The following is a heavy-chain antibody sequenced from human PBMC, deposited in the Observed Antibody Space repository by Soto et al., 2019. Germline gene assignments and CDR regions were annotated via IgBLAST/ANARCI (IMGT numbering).Heavy chain of an antibody. V-gene: IGHV4-59*12. Sequence: SETLSLTCTVSGGSISSYYWSWIRQPPGKGLEWIGYIYYSGSTNYNPSLKSRVTISVDTSKNQFSLKLRSVTAADTAVYYCGRGALYSSPTYNCFDPWGQGTLVPVPS. D-gene: IGHD6-13*01. CDR1: GGSISSYY. J-gene: IGHJ5*02. CDR3: GRGALYSSPTYNCFDP. CDR2: IYYSGST.